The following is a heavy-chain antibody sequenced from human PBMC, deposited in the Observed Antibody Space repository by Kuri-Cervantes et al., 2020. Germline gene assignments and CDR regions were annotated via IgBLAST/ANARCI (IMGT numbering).Heavy chain of an antibody. CDR2: ISSSSTI. D-gene: IGHD3-22*01. J-gene: IGHJ4*02. Sequence: ETLSLTCAASGFTFSSYSMNWVRQAPGKGLEWVSYISSSSTIYYADSVKGRFTISRDNAKNSLYLQMNSLRAEDTAVYYCVRDRIYYDSSGYYENDYWGQGTLVTVSS. CDR1: GFTFSSYS. CDR3: VRDRIYYDSSGYYENDY. V-gene: IGHV3-48*01.